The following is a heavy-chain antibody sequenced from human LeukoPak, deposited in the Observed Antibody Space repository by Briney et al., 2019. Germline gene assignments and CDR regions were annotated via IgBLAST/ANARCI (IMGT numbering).Heavy chain of an antibody. CDR3: AKDLDLRGYYSHYYYYMDV. CDR1: GFTFSSYA. J-gene: IGHJ6*03. Sequence: GGSLRLSCAASGFTFSSYAMSWVRQAPGKGLEWVSAISCSGGSTYYADSVKGRFTISRDNSKNTLYLQMNSLRAEDTAVYYCAKDLDLRGYYSHYYYYMDVWGKGTTVTVSS. CDR2: ISCSGGST. V-gene: IGHV3-23*01. D-gene: IGHD3-22*01.